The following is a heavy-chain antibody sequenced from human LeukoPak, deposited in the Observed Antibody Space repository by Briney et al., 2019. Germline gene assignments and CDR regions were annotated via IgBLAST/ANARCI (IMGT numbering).Heavy chain of an antibody. D-gene: IGHD5-18*01. CDR2: IYYSGST. CDR3: ATVDTAMVFDY. Sequence: SETLSLTCTVSGGSISSSSYYWGWIRQPPGKGLEWIGSIYYSGSTYYNPSLKSRVTISVDTSKNQFSLKLSSVTAADTAVYYCATVDTAMVFDYWGQGTLVTVSS. J-gene: IGHJ4*02. CDR1: GGSISSSSYY. V-gene: IGHV4-39*07.